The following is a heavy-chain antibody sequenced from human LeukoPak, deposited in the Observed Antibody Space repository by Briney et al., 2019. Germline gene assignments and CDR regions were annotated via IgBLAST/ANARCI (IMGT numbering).Heavy chain of an antibody. V-gene: IGHV3-33*06. CDR1: GFTFSSYW. Sequence: PGGSLRVSCAASGFTFSSYWMHWVRQAPGKGLEWVAVIWYDGSNKYYADSVKGRFTISRDNSKNTLYLQMNSLRAEDTAVYYCAKDGLQLVGGSYFDCWGQGTLVTVSS. J-gene: IGHJ4*02. D-gene: IGHD6-13*01. CDR3: AKDGLQLVGGSYFDC. CDR2: IWYDGSNK.